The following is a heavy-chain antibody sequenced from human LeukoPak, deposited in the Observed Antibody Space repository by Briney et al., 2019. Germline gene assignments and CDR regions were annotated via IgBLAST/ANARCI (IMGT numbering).Heavy chain of an antibody. Sequence: ASVKVSCKASGYTFTSYYMHWVRQAPGQGLEWMGIINPSGGSTSYAQKFQGRVTMTRDTSISTAYMELSRLRSDDTAVYYCARDRSGYDYYWFDPWGQGTLVTVSS. CDR1: GYTFTSYY. V-gene: IGHV1-46*01. D-gene: IGHD5-12*01. CDR2: INPSGGST. CDR3: ARDRSGYDYYWFDP. J-gene: IGHJ5*02.